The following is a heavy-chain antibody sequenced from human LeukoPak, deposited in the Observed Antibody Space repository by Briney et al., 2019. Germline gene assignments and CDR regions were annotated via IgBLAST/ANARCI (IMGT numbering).Heavy chain of an antibody. CDR3: ARGYDSSGPPYFDY. Sequence: GGSLRLSCAASGFTFSSYGMHWVRQAPGKGLDCVAVIWYDGSNKYYADSVKGRFTISRDNSKNTLYLQMNSLRAEDTAVYYCARGYDSSGPPYFDYWGQGTLVTVSS. CDR2: IWYDGSNK. V-gene: IGHV3-33*01. J-gene: IGHJ4*02. D-gene: IGHD3-22*01. CDR1: GFTFSSYG.